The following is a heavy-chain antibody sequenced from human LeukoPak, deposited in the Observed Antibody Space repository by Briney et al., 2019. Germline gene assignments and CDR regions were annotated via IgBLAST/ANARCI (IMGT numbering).Heavy chain of an antibody. CDR1: GYTFTGYY. CDR3: ARDEGYMTTVTTWYYYMDV. V-gene: IGHV1-2*02. Sequence: ASVKVSCKASGYTFTGYYMHWVRQAPGQGLEWMGWINPNSGGTNYAQKFQGRVTMTRDTSISTAYMELSRLRSDDTAVYYCARDEGYMTTVTTWYYYMDVWGKGTTVTVSS. D-gene: IGHD4-17*01. CDR2: INPNSGGT. J-gene: IGHJ6*03.